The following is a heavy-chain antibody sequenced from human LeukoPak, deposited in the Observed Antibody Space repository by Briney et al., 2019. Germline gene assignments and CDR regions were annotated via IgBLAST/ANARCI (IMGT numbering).Heavy chain of an antibody. Sequence: VGSLRVSCAASGFSVADYVLSWVRQAPGKGLEWVSHITWNGGNTGYADSVKGRFTISRDNAKNSLSVQMNSLRAEDTAVYYCARAAAAHDAFDIWGQGTMVTVSS. CDR2: ITWNGGNT. J-gene: IGHJ3*02. D-gene: IGHD6-13*01. CDR3: ARAAAAHDAFDI. V-gene: IGHV3-20*04. CDR1: GFSVADYV.